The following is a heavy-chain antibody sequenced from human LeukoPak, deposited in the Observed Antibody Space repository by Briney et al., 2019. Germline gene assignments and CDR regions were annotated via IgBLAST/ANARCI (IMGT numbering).Heavy chain of an antibody. J-gene: IGHJ3*02. D-gene: IGHD1-26*01. CDR1: GLNFNNAW. CDR3: ATDPGEWEPI. V-gene: IGHV3-15*01. Sequence: GGSLTLSCATSGLNFNNAWMSWFRQAPGKGLEWVGRIKSKTDGGTSDYAAPVQGRFTISRDDSKNTLYLQMNSLKIEDTAVYYCATDPGEWEPIWGQGTMVTVSS. CDR2: IKSKTDGGTS.